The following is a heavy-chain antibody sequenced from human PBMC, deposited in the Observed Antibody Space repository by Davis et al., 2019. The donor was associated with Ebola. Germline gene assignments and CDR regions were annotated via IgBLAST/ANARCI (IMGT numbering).Heavy chain of an antibody. J-gene: IGHJ5*02. CDR3: ARHFRLVRGVNWFDP. CDR2: IYYSGST. Sequence: MPSETLSLTCTVSGGSVSSGSYYWSWIRQPPGKGLEWTGYIYYSGSTNYNPSLKSLVTISVDTSKNQFSLKLSSVTAADTAVYYCARHFRLVRGVNWFDPWGQGTLVTVSS. V-gene: IGHV4-61*01. CDR1: GGSVSSGSYY. D-gene: IGHD3-10*01.